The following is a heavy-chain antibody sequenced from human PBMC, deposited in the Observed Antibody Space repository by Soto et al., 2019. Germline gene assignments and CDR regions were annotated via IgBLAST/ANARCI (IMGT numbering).Heavy chain of an antibody. CDR3: AKGSASSRPYYFDS. CDR2: ITGSGGGT. D-gene: IGHD2-2*01. CDR1: GFTFSGYA. Sequence: GGSLRLSCVASGFTFSGYAMSWVRQAPGKGLEWVSAITGSGGGTYHADSVKGRFTISRDNSKDTLYMLMNGLTVEDTAVYYCAKGSASSRPYYFDSWGQGTLVTVSS. V-gene: IGHV3-23*01. J-gene: IGHJ4*02.